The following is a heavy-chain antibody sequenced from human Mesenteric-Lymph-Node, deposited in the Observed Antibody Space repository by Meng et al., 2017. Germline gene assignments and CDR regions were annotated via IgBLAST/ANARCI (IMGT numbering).Heavy chain of an antibody. D-gene: IGHD3-10*01. CDR1: GGSISSSNW. Sequence: GSLRLSCAVSGGSISSSNWWSWVRQPPGKGLEWIGEIYHSGSTNYNPSLKSRVTISVDKSKNQFSLKLSSVTAADTAVYYCARDRVLLWFGGVKDAFDIWGQGTMVTVSS. J-gene: IGHJ3*02. CDR2: IYHSGST. V-gene: IGHV4-4*02. CDR3: ARDRVLLWFGGVKDAFDI.